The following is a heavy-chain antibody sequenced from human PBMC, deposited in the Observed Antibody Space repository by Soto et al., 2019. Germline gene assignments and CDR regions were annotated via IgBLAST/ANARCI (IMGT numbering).Heavy chain of an antibody. CDR1: GFTFSSYG. CDR2: IWYDGSNK. Sequence: GGSLRLSCAASGFTFSSYGMHWVRQAPGKGLEWVAVIWYDGSNKYYADSVKGRFTISRDNSKDTLYLQMNSLRAEDTAVYYCARDGGLGYGDAFDYWGQGTLVTVSS. V-gene: IGHV3-33*01. D-gene: IGHD4-17*01. J-gene: IGHJ4*02. CDR3: ARDGGLGYGDAFDY.